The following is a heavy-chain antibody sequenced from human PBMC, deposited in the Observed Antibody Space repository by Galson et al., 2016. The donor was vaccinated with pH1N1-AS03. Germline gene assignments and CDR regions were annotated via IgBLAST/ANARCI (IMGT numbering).Heavy chain of an antibody. Sequence: PALVKPTQTLTLTCTVSGFSLSAGGVHVAWIRQSPGKALEWLALIYWDGDERYNSSLRSRLSISRDTSKNHVVLTMTSVGPMDTGTYYCARSTQVNVGLDSWGQGTLVSVSS. D-gene: IGHD1-26*01. V-gene: IGHV2-5*02. CDR1: GFSLSAGGVH. J-gene: IGHJ4*02. CDR2: IYWDGDE. CDR3: ARSTQVNVGLDS.